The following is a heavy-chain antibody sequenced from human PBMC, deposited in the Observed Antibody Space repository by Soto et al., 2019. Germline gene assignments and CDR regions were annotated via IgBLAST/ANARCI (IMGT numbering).Heavy chain of an antibody. J-gene: IGHJ6*02. CDR1: GFIFSNYE. Sequence: LRLSCAASGFIFSNYEMNWVRQAPGKGLEWLSYISGGASTIYYADSVKGRFIISRDNVKKSLYLQMNGLRADDTAVYYCARDRGGMDVWGQGTMVTVSS. CDR2: ISGGASTI. V-gene: IGHV3-48*03. CDR3: ARDRGGMDV.